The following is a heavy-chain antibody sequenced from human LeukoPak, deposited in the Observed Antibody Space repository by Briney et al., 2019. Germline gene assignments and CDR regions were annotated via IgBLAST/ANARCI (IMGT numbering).Heavy chain of an antibody. CDR2: ISSNGGST. Sequence: GGSLRLSCSASGFTFSNYAMHWVRQGPGKGLEYVSAISSNGGSTYYADSVKGRFTISRDNSKSTLYLQMSSLRPEDMAVYYCATSSVTTGIDFDCWGQGTLVTVSS. J-gene: IGHJ4*02. CDR3: ATSSVTTGIDFDC. V-gene: IGHV3-64D*09. D-gene: IGHD4-17*01. CDR1: GFTFSNYA.